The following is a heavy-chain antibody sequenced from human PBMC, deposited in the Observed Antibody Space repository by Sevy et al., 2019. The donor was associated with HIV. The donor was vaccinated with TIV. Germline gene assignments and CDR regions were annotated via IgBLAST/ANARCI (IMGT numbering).Heavy chain of an antibody. Sequence: SETLSLTCTVSGTSIRSYSWSWVRQPAGKGLEWIGRVDTRGNTDYNPSLKSRVTMSVHTSQTHFSLNLTSVIAADTAVYYCARETVVRELFPTYHYYYYMDVWGKGTTVTVSS. CDR1: GTSIRSYS. CDR2: VDTRGNT. D-gene: IGHD3-10*01. J-gene: IGHJ6*03. V-gene: IGHV4-4*07. CDR3: ARETVVRELFPTYHYYYYMDV.